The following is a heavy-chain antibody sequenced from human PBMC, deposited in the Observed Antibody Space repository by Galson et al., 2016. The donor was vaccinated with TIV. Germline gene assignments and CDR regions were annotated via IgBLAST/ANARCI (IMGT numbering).Heavy chain of an antibody. CDR2: IYPEDSDT. CDR3: AKIGYCYSTTDCYAYEAFHI. CDR1: EYSFTTFW. Sequence: QSGAEVKKPGESLKISCKASEYSFTTFWIGWVRQMPGKGLEWMGVIYPEDSDTRYSPSFQGQVTISADKSTRTAYLQWSSLKASDTAIYYCAKIGYCYSTTDCYAYEAFHIWGQGTMVSVSS. D-gene: IGHD2-2*03. J-gene: IGHJ3*02. V-gene: IGHV5-51*01.